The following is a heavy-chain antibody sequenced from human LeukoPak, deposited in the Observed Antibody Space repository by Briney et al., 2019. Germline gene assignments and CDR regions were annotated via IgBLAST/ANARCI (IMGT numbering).Heavy chain of an antibody. CDR1: GGTLSIYA. CDR3: ARGTEEYSKSSGWFDP. V-gene: IGHV1-69*13. D-gene: IGHD6-6*01. Sequence: ASVKVSCKASGGTLSIYAINWVRQAPGQGLEWMGGIIPLFGTPNYAQKFQGRVTITADESTNTAYMELNSLRSEDTAVYYCARGTEEYSKSSGWFDPWGQGTLVIVSS. CDR2: IIPLFGTP. J-gene: IGHJ5*02.